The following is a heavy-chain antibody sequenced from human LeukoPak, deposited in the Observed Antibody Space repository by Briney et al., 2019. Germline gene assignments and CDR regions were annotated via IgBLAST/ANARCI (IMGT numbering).Heavy chain of an antibody. CDR3: ARGLHSSGFGFDP. J-gene: IGHJ5*02. Sequence: ASLKVSCKASGYTFSSCYMHWVRQAPGQGLEWMGIINPSGGSTSYAQKFQGRVTMTRDTSTSTVYMELGSLRSEDTAVYYCARGLHSSGFGFDPWGQGTLVTVSS. CDR2: INPSGGST. CDR1: GYTFSSCY. D-gene: IGHD6-19*01. V-gene: IGHV1-46*01.